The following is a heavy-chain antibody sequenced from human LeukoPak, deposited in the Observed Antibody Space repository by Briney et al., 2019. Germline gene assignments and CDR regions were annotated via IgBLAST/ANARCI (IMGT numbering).Heavy chain of an antibody. CDR1: GFTFSSYG. D-gene: IGHD6-19*01. V-gene: IGHV3-30*02. Sequence: GGSLRLSCAASGFTFSSYGMHWVRQAPGKGLEWVAFIRYDGSNKYYADSVKGRFTISRDNSKNTLYLQMNSLRAEDTAVYYCARDPVDSSGKNDYWGQGTLVTVSS. CDR3: ARDPVDSSGKNDY. J-gene: IGHJ4*02. CDR2: IRYDGSNK.